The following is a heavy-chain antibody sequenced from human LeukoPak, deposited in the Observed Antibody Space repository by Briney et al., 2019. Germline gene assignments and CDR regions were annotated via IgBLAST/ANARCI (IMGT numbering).Heavy chain of an antibody. J-gene: IGHJ4*02. Sequence: SQTLSLTCIVSGASISSGNTYWSWLRQPPGRALEWIGYLYYTGGTYYNPSLESRLTMSVDTSKSHFSLKLTSVTAADTAIYYCARHVGKWGWDYWGQGTLVTVSS. V-gene: IGHV4-30-4*01. D-gene: IGHD3-16*01. CDR2: LYYTGGT. CDR3: ARHVGKWGWDY. CDR1: GASISSGNTY.